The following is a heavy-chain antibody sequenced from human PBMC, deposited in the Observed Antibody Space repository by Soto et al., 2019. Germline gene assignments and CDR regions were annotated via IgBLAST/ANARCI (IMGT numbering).Heavy chain of an antibody. CDR3: TVWGSGNDFGAA. CDR1: GFTFSDHY. Sequence: EVQLVESGGGLVQPGGSLRLSCAASGFTFSDHYTDWVRQAPGKGLEWVGRSKNKADSYTTEYAASVKGRFTISRDGSKNSLFLKMNSLKTEDTAVYYCTVWGSGNDFGAAWGQGILVTVSS. V-gene: IGHV3-72*01. J-gene: IGHJ4*02. D-gene: IGHD3-10*01. CDR2: SKNKADSYTT.